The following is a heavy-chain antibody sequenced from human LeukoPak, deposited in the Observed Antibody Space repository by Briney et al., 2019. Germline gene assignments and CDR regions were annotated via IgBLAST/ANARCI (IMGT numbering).Heavy chain of an antibody. Sequence: PGRSLRLSCAASGFTFDDYAMNWVRQAPGKCLEWVSRISWDSSIIDFADSVKGRFTISRDNAKNSVYLDLSSLSAEDTALYYCAKDVLIAPTVPGNTFDVWGQGTMVTVSS. V-gene: IGHV3-9*01. J-gene: IGHJ3*01. CDR2: ISWDSSII. D-gene: IGHD1-1*01. CDR3: AKDVLIAPTVPGNTFDV. CDR1: GFTFDDYA.